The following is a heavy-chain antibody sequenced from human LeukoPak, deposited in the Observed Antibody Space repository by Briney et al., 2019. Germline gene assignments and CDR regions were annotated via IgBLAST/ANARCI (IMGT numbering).Heavy chain of an antibody. CDR2: INTNTGNP. J-gene: IGHJ3*02. Sequence: ASVKVSCKASGYTFTSYAMNWVRQAPGQGLEWMGWINTNTGNPTYAQGFTGRFVFSLDTSVSTAYLQISSLKAEDTAVYYCARGHIARRYFDWLNAFDIWGQGTMVTVSS. CDR3: ARGHIARRYFDWLNAFDI. D-gene: IGHD3-9*01. V-gene: IGHV7-4-1*02. CDR1: GYTFTSYA.